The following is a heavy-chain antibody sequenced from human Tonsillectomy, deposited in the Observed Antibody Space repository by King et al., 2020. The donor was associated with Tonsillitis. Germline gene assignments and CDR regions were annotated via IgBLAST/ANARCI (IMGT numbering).Heavy chain of an antibody. J-gene: IGHJ6*03. CDR3: ARAHSSGYWAYNYYMDV. Sequence: QLVQSGAEVKKPGSSVKVSCKASGGSFSSYAISWVRQAPGQGLEWMGGIIPPFGTANYAQKFQGRVTITTDESTSTAYMGVSSLRSEDTAVYYCARAHSSGYWAYNYYMDVWGKGTTVTVSS. CDR1: GGSFSSYA. D-gene: IGHD3-22*01. CDR2: IIPPFGTA. V-gene: IGHV1-69*05.